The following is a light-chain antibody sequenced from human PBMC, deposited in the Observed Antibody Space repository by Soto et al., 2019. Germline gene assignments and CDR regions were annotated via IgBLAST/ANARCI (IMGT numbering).Light chain of an antibody. CDR2: LGS. CDR1: QSLLHSNGYNY. Sequence: DIVMTQSPLSLPVTPGEPASISCRSSQSLLHSNGYNYLDWYLQKPGQSPQLLIYLGSNRASGVTDRFSGSGSGTDFTLKISRVEAEDVVVYYYCMQALQTPLTFGQGTKLEIK. CDR3: MQALQTPLT. V-gene: IGKV2-28*01. J-gene: IGKJ2*01.